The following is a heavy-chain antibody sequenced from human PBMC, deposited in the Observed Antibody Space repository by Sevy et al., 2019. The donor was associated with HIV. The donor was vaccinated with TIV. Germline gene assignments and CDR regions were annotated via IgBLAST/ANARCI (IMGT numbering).Heavy chain of an antibody. CDR2: VYYTGST. J-gene: IGHJ5*02. CDR1: RGSISAYY. V-gene: IGHV4-59*01. Sequence: SETLSLTCTVSRGSISAYYWSWIRQPPGKALEYIGYVYYTGSTNYNPSLKSRVTISVDTSKNGFSLNVTSVTAADTAMYNGARATPVVVGDNSLNWFDPGGQGTLVTVSS. CDR3: ARATPVVVGDNSLNWFDP. D-gene: IGHD2-21*01.